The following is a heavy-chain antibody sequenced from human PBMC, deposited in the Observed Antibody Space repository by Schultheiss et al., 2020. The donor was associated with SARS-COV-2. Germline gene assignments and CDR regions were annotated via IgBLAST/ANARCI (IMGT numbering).Heavy chain of an antibody. CDR2: ISYDGSNK. Sequence: GGSLRLSCAASGFTFSSYGMHWVRQAPGKGLEWVAVISYDGSNKYYADSVKGRFTISRDNSKNTLYLQMNSLRAEDTAVYYCAKDQGSGWYGHLPGFGFDYWGQGTLVTVSS. V-gene: IGHV3-30*18. CDR1: GFTFSSYG. J-gene: IGHJ4*02. D-gene: IGHD6-19*01. CDR3: AKDQGSGWYGHLPGFGFDY.